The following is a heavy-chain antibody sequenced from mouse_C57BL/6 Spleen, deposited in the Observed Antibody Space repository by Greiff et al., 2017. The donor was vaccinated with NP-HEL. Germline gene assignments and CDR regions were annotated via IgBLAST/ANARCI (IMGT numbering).Heavy chain of an antibody. CDR1: GFTFSDYG. D-gene: IGHD1-1*02. V-gene: IGHV5-17*01. J-gene: IGHJ4*01. Sequence: EVKLVESGGGLVKPGGSLKLSCAASGFTFSDYGMHWVRQAPEKGLEWVAYISSGSSTIYYADTVKGRFTISRDNAKNILFHQMTSMRSADTAMYYCSRGRICDGRHYAMDYWGQGTSVTVSS. CDR3: SRGRICDGRHYAMDY. CDR2: ISSGSSTI.